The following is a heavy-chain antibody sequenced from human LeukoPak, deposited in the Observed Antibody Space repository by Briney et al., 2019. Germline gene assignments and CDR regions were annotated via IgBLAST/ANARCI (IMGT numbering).Heavy chain of an antibody. CDR3: GRLGIHKPYSLDY. V-gene: IGHV4-39*01. Sequence: SETLSLTCSVSGDSMSGSTYYWXWIRQPPGXXXXWVGXGXYRGTNYYNPSLKSRATITLDSRNQFSLRLTSVTAADTAVYYCGRLGIHKPYSLDYWGQGTLVTVSS. CDR1: GDSMSGSTYY. CDR2: GXYRGTN. J-gene: IGHJ4*02. D-gene: IGHD4-11*01.